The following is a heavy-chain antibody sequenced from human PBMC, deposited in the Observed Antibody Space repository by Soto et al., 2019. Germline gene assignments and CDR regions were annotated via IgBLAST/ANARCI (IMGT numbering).Heavy chain of an antibody. D-gene: IGHD6-19*01. CDR3: AKVWPKIGTGWSEYFDY. J-gene: IGHJ4*02. V-gene: IGHV3-23*01. Sequence: EVQLLESGGGLVQPGGSLRLSCAASGVTFSSFSLSWVRQAPGTGLEWVSAIKSGGGTHYADSVQGRFTISRDNSRSTLYLQMNCLRAEDTAVYYCAKVWPKIGTGWSEYFDYCGQGTLVTVSS. CDR1: GVTFSSFS. CDR2: IKSGGGT.